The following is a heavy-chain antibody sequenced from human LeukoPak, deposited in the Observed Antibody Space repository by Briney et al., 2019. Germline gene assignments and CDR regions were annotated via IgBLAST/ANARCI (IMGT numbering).Heavy chain of an antibody. D-gene: IGHD3-10*01. CDR2: FDPEDGET. CDR1: GYTLTELS. V-gene: IGHV1-24*01. CDR3: ATWGHFYYGSGSYYNY. J-gene: IGHJ4*02. Sequence: ASVKVSCKVSGYTLTELSMHWVRQAPGKGLEWMGGFDPEDGETIYAQKFQGRVTMTEDTSTDTAYMELSSLRSEDTAVYYCATWGHFYYGSGSYYNYWGQGTLVTVSS.